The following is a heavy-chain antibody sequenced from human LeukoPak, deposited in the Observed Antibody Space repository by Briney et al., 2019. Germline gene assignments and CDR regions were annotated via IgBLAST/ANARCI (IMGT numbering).Heavy chain of an antibody. D-gene: IGHD6-13*01. Sequence: SVKVSCKASGGTFISYAISWVRQAPGQGLEWRGGIIPIFGTANYAQKFQGRVTITADKSTSTAYMELSSLRSEDTAVYYCARAPSGQQPDFDYWGQGTLVTVSS. CDR1: GGTFISYA. J-gene: IGHJ4*02. V-gene: IGHV1-69*06. CDR2: IIPIFGTA. CDR3: ARAPSGQQPDFDY.